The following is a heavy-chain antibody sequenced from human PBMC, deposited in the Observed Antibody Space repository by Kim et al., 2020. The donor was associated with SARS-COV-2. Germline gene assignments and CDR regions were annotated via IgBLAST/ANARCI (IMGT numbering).Heavy chain of an antibody. J-gene: IGHJ4*02. CDR2: ISSSSSYI. D-gene: IGHD6-13*01. V-gene: IGHV3-21*01. Sequence: GGSLRLSCAASGFTFSSYSMNWVRQAPGKGLEWVSSISSSSSYIYYADSVKGRFTISRDNAKNSLYLQMNSLRAEDTAVYYCARDEGPIAAAGTFDYWGQGTLVTVSS. CDR3: ARDEGPIAAAGTFDY. CDR1: GFTFSSYS.